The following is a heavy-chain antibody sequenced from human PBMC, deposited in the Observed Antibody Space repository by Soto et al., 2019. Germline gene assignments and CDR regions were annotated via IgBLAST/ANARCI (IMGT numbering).Heavy chain of an antibody. CDR1: GFTVSSNY. J-gene: IGHJ6*03. Sequence: HPGGSLRLSCAASGFTVSSNYMSWVRQAPGKGLEWVSVIYSGGSTYYADSVKGRFTISRHNSKNTLYLQMNSLRAEDTAVYYCARDKVATITRYYYYMDVWGKGTTVTVSS. CDR3: ARDKVATITRYYYYMDV. D-gene: IGHD5-12*01. CDR2: IYSGGST. V-gene: IGHV3-53*04.